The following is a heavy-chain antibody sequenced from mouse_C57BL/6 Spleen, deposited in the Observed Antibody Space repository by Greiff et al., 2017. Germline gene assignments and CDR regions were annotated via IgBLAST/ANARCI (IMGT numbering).Heavy chain of an antibody. CDR3: ARRVDGYPYYFDY. V-gene: IGHV5-17*01. Sequence: EVQRVESGGGLVKPGGSLKLSCAASGFTFSDYGMHWVRQAPEKGLEWVAYISSGSSTIYYADTVKGRFTISRDNAKNTLFLQMTSLRSEDTAMYYCARRVDGYPYYFDYWGQGTTLTVSS. CDR1: GFTFSDYG. J-gene: IGHJ2*01. CDR2: ISSGSSTI. D-gene: IGHD2-3*01.